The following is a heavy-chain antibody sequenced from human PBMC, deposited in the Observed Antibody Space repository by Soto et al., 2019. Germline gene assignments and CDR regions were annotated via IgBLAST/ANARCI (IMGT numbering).Heavy chain of an antibody. CDR2: ISGGGGTT. J-gene: IGHJ6*02. D-gene: IGHD3-10*01. CDR3: ARGPRAPPPHDYGMDV. CDR1: GLTFSSHV. V-gene: IGHV3-23*01. Sequence: EVQLLESGGGLVQPGGSLRLSCAATGLTFSSHVMNWVRXAPGKGLEWVAAISGGGGTTFYGDSEDGRFTMSRDNXXXXXXXXXXXXXXXXTAVYYCARGPRAPPPHDYGMDVWGQGTTVTVSS.